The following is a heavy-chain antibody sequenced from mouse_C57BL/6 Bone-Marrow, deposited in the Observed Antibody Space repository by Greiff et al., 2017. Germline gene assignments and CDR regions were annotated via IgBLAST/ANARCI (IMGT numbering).Heavy chain of an antibody. J-gene: IGHJ4*01. CDR3: ARWRDYYGSSLYAMDY. CDR2: IYPGSGNT. V-gene: IGHV1-76*01. Sequence: VQLQQSGAELVRPGASVKLSCKASGYTFTDYYINWVKQRPGQGLEWIARIYPGSGNTYYNEKFKGKATLTAAKSSSTAYMQLSSLTSEDSAVYFCARWRDYYGSSLYAMDYWGQGTSVTVSS. CDR1: GYTFTDYY. D-gene: IGHD1-1*01.